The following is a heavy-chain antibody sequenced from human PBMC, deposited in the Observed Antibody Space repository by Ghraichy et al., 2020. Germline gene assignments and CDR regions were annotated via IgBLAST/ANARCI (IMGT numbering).Heavy chain of an antibody. D-gene: IGHD4-23*01. J-gene: IGHJ2*01. Sequence: SETLSLTCAISGDSVSSNSAAWNWIRQSPSRGLEWLGRTYYRSKWYNDYAVSVKSRITINPDTSKNQFSLQLNSVTPEDTAVYYCARGDDYGGQGLDWYFDLWGRGTLVTVSS. CDR2: TYYRSKWYN. CDR1: GDSVSSNSAA. CDR3: ARGDDYGGQGLDWYFDL. V-gene: IGHV6-1*01.